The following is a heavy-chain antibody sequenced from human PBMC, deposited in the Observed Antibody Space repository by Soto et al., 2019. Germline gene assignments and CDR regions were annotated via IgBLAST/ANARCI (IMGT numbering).Heavy chain of an antibody. CDR1: GFTFDSYA. Sequence: GWSLRLACASSGFTFDSYAMSWVRQAPGKGLEWVSAISGSDATSTYYADSVKGRFTISRDNSKNTLYLQMNSLRAEDTAVYYCTKDSIGTTRGPFEYWGQGTLVTVSS. J-gene: IGHJ4*02. D-gene: IGHD1-1*01. V-gene: IGHV3-23*01. CDR3: TKDSIGTTRGPFEY. CDR2: ISGSDATST.